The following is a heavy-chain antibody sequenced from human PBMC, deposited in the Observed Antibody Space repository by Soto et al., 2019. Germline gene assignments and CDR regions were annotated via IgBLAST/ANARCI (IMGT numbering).Heavy chain of an antibody. Sequence: GSLRLSCAASGXSVSDYSISWVRQAPGKGLEWVSSLSGSETMRQADSVKGRFTISRDNSKNTVYLQMNNLRVEDTALYSCTKSPRVATVFRWGLDPWGQGTLVTVSS. V-gene: IGHV3-23*01. J-gene: IGHJ5*02. CDR2: LSGSETM. CDR3: TKSPRVATVFRWGLDP. D-gene: IGHD5-12*01. CDR1: GXSVSDYS.